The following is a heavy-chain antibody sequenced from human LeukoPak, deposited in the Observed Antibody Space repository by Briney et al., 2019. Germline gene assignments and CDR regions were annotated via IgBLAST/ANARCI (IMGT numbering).Heavy chain of an antibody. CDR3: AGFLEWPLRFDY. J-gene: IGHJ4*02. D-gene: IGHD3-3*01. V-gene: IGHV3-53*01. CDR1: GFTVSSNY. CDR2: IYSGGST. Sequence: GRSLRLSCAASGFTVSSNYMSWVRQAPGKGLEWVSVIYSGGSTYYADSVKGRFTISRDNSKNTLYLQMNSLRAEDTTVYYCAGFLEWPLRFDYWGQGTLVTVSS.